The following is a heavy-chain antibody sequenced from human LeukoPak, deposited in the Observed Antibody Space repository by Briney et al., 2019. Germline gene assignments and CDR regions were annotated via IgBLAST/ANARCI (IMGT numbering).Heavy chain of an antibody. CDR1: GFTFSSYA. Sequence: GGSLRLSCAAAGFTFSSYAMHWVRQVAGKGLEWVSGISGSGESKFYADSVKGRFTVSRDNSKNTLYLQMNSLRVEDTAVYYCARLEYYYVSGNYYKLFDYWGQGTLVTVCS. CDR2: ISGSGESK. D-gene: IGHD3-10*01. J-gene: IGHJ4*02. CDR3: ARLEYYYVSGNYYKLFDY. V-gene: IGHV3-23*01.